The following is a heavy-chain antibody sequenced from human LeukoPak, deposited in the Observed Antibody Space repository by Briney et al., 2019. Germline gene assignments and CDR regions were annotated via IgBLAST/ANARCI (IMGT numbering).Heavy chain of an antibody. CDR1: GGSISSGGYY. J-gene: IGHJ6*02. CDR2: IYYSGST. Sequence: PSETLSLTCTVSGGSISSGGYYWSWIRQHPGKGLEWIGYIYYSGSTYYNPSLKSRVTISVDTSKNQFSLKLSSVTAADTAVYYCARDKGYCSGGSCYQGAYYCYGMDVWGQGTTVTVSS. V-gene: IGHV4-31*03. CDR3: ARDKGYCSGGSCYQGAYYCYGMDV. D-gene: IGHD2-15*01.